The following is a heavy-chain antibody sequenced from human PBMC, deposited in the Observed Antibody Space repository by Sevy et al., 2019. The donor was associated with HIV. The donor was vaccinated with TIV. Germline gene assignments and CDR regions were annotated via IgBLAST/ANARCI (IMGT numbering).Heavy chain of an antibody. V-gene: IGHV3-30-3*01. Sequence: GGSLRLSCAVSGFTFSRYAMHWVRQAPGKGLEWVAVMSYDGGNKYYADSVKGRFTISRDNSKNTLFLHMNSLRAEDTAVYYCARIGMGQTYCTRPWYWGQGTLVTVSS. CDR1: GFTFSRYA. CDR3: ARIGMGQTYCTRPWY. D-gene: IGHD2-15*01. J-gene: IGHJ4*02. CDR2: MSYDGGNK.